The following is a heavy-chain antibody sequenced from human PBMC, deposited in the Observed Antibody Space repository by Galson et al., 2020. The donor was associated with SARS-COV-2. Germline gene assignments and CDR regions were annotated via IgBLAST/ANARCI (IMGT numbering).Heavy chain of an antibody. CDR1: GFTFDDYA. V-gene: IGHV3-9*01. D-gene: IGHD5-18*01. Sequence: GGSLRLSCAASGFTFDDYAMHWVRQAPGKGLEWVSGISWNSGSIGYADSVKGRFTISRDNAKNSLYLQMNSLRAEDTALYYCAKDIGYSYAPGRLDAWGKGTTVTVPS. CDR3: AKDIGYSYAPGRLDA. CDR2: ISWNSGSI. J-gene: IGHJ6*04.